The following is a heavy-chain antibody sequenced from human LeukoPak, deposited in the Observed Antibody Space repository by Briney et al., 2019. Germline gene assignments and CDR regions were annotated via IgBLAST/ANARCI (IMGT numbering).Heavy chain of an antibody. D-gene: IGHD3-10*01. Sequence: GGSLRLSCVASEFTFSGYAMSWVRQVTGKGLEWVSVISGSGGSTYYADSVKGRFTISRDNSKNTLYLQINSLRAEDTAVYYCAKDRQGFGFGEQLDYYYMDVWGKGTTVTVSS. CDR2: ISGSGGST. CDR1: EFTFSGYA. J-gene: IGHJ6*03. V-gene: IGHV3-23*01. CDR3: AKDRQGFGFGEQLDYYYMDV.